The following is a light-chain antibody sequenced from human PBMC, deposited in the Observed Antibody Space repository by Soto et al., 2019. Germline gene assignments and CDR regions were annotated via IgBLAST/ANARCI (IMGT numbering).Light chain of an antibody. CDR1: ESVSSSY. CDR2: GSS. Sequence: EVVLTQSPCTLSLSPEERATLSCRASESVSSSYLACYQQKPGQAPRLLIYGSSSRATCIPDRFSGSGSGTDFTLTITSLQSEDFAVYYCQPYNNWPLTFGGRTKVDIK. V-gene: IGKV3-20*01. J-gene: IGKJ4*01. CDR3: QPYNNWPLT.